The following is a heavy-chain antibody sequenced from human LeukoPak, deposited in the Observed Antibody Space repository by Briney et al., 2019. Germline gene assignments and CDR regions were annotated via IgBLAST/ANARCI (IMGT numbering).Heavy chain of an antibody. CDR1: GFTVSSNS. CDR3: AKSDDILTAYSH. D-gene: IGHD3-9*01. CDR2: ISGSGGST. V-gene: IGHV3-23*01. Sequence: RSGGSLRLSCTVSGFTVSSNSMSWVRQAPGKGLEWVSAISGSGGSTYYADSVKGRFTIPRDNSKNTLYLQMNSLRAEDTAVYYCAKSDDILTAYSHWGQGTLVTVSS. J-gene: IGHJ4*02.